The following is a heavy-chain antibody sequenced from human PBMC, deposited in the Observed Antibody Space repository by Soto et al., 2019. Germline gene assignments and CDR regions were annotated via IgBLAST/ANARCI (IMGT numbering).Heavy chain of an antibody. J-gene: IGHJ4*02. V-gene: IGHV4-30-2*01. D-gene: IGHD3-22*01. CDR2: IYHSGST. CDR3: AKNAYYYDSSGFPEY. Sequence: SETLSLTCVVSGDSVSRGGYSWSWIRQPPGKGLEWIGNIYHSGSTYYNPSLESRVTISEDRSKNQISLKLSSVTAADTAVYYCAKNAYYYDSSGFPEYWGQGTPVTVSS. CDR1: GDSVSRGGYS.